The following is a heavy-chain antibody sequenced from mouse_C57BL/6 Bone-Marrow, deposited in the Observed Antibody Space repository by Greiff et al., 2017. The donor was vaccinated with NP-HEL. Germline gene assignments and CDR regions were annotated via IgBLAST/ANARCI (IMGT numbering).Heavy chain of an antibody. CDR2: ISSGGSYT. D-gene: IGHD3-2*02. CDR3: ARHELRLYYFDY. CDR1: GFTFSSYG. Sequence: EVKLVESGGDLVKPGGSLKLSCAASGFTFSSYGMSWVRQTPDKRLEWVATISSGGSYTYYPDSVKGRFTISRDNANNTLYLQMSSLKSEDTAMYYCARHELRLYYFDYWGQGTTLTVSS. J-gene: IGHJ2*01. V-gene: IGHV5-6*01.